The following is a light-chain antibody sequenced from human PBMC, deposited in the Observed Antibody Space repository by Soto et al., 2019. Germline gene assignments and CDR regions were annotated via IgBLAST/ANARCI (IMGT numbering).Light chain of an antibody. J-gene: IGKJ1*01. V-gene: IGKV3-11*01. CDR2: DAS. CDR1: QSVSSY. CDR3: QQRSNWPTWT. Sequence: EIVLTQSPATLPLSPGERATLSCRASQSVSSYLAWYQQKPGQAPRLLIYDASNRATGIPARFSGSGSGTAFTLTISSLEPEDFAVYYCQQRSNWPTWTFGQGTKVEIK.